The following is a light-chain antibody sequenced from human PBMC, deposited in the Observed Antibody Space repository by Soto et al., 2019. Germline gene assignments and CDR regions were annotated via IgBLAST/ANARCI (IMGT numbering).Light chain of an antibody. CDR1: SSDVGSYNL. J-gene: IGLJ2*01. Sequence: QSALTQPASVSGSPGQSITISCTGTSSDVGSYNLVSWYQQHPGKAPKLMIYDVTKRPSGVSNRFSGSKSGNTASLTISGLQAEDEADYYCCSYANSGTLGFGGGTKLTVL. CDR2: DVT. V-gene: IGLV2-23*02. CDR3: CSYANSGTLG.